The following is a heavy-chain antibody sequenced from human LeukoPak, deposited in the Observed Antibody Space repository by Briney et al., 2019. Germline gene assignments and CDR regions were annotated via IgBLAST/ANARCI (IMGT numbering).Heavy chain of an antibody. CDR2: FDPEDGET. Sequence: AASVKVSCKVSGYTLTELSMHWVRQAPGKGLEWMGGFDPEDGETIYAQKFLGRVTMTEDTSTDTAYMELSSLRSEDTAVYYCATTTHSGWPYFDYWGQGTLVTVSS. CDR1: GYTLTELS. J-gene: IGHJ4*02. CDR3: ATTTHSGWPYFDY. V-gene: IGHV1-24*01. D-gene: IGHD6-19*01.